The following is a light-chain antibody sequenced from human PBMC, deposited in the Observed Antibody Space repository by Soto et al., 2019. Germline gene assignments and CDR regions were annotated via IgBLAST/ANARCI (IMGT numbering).Light chain of an antibody. CDR3: QVWDSSSDHPYV. CDR1: NIVSKS. V-gene: IGLV3-21*02. J-gene: IGLJ1*01. Sequence: SYELTQPPSVSVAPGQTARITCGGNNIVSKSVHWYQQKPGQAPVLVVYDDSDRPSGIPERFSGSNSGNTATLTISRVEAGDEADYYCQVWDSSSDHPYVFGTGTKLTVL. CDR2: DDS.